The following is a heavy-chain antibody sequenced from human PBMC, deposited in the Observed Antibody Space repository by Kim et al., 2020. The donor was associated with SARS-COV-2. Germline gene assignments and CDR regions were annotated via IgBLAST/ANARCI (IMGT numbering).Heavy chain of an antibody. D-gene: IGHD3-3*02. CDR2: INHSGST. V-gene: IGHV4-34*01. CDR3: ARGLQFWSGYYSYYMDV. CDR1: GGSFSGYY. J-gene: IGHJ6*03. Sequence: SETLSLTCAVYGGSFSGYYWSWIRKPPGKGLEWMGEINHSGSTNYNPYLKSRVTISVDTSKNQFSLKLSSGTAADTAVYYCARGLQFWSGYYSYYMDVCGEGTTVTVSS.